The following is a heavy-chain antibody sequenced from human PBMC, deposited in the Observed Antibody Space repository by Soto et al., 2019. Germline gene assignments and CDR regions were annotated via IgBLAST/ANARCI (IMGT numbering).Heavy chain of an antibody. V-gene: IGHV3-23*01. CDR3: ARRSSSWYFDY. CDR1: GFTFSNYA. D-gene: IGHD6-13*01. CDR2: ISGSGCST. J-gene: IGHJ4*02. Sequence: EVQLLESGGGLVQPGGSLRLSCAASGFTFSNYAMNWVRQAPGKGLEWVSVISGSGCSTYYADSVKGRFTISRDNSKNTLYLQMNSLRAEDTAVYYCARRSSSWYFDYWGQGTLVTVSS.